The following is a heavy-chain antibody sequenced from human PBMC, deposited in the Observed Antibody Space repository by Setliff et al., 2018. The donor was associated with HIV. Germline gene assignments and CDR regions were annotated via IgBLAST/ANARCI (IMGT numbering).Heavy chain of an antibody. CDR3: ARALYTNLAHFDY. V-gene: IGHV1-2*06. Sequence: ASVKVSCKASGYTFTDYFMHWVRQAPGQGLEWMGRINPKTGDTKYKQKFQGRVTMTRDASINTAYMELSSLRSEDTAVYYCARALYTNLAHFDYLGQGTLVTVSS. CDR2: INPKTGDT. J-gene: IGHJ4*02. CDR1: GYTFTDYF. D-gene: IGHD4-4*01.